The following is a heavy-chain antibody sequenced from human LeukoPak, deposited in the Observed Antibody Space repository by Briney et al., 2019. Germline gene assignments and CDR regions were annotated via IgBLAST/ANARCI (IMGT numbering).Heavy chain of an antibody. J-gene: IGHJ6*02. CDR2: IYYSGST. D-gene: IGHD6-19*01. Sequence: SETLSLTCTVSGGSISSGGYYWSWIRQHPGKGLEWIGYIYYSGSTYYSPSLKSRVTISVDTSKNQFSLKLSSVTAADTAVYYCARDGLSSGYGMDVWGQGTTVTVSS. CDR3: ARDGLSSGYGMDV. CDR1: GGSISSGGYY. V-gene: IGHV4-31*03.